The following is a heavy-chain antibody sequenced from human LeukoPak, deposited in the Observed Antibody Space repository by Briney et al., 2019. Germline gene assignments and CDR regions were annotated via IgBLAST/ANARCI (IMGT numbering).Heavy chain of an antibody. J-gene: IGHJ6*02. V-gene: IGHV3-30*09. CDR1: GLTFSSHW. CDR2: ISYDGSNK. Sequence: GGSLRLSCAASGLTFSSHWMHWVRQAPGKGLEWVAVISYDGSNKYYADSVKGRFAISRDNSKNTLYLQMNSLRAEDTAVYYCARDRPRRNGMDVWGQGTTVTVSS. CDR3: ARDRPRRNGMDV.